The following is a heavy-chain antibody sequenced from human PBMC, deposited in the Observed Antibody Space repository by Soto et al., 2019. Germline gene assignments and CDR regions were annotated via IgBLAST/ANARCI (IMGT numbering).Heavy chain of an antibody. Sequence: SETLSLTCTVSGGSISSSSYYWGWIRQPPGKGLEWIGSIYYSGSTYYNPSLKSRVTISVDTSKNQFSLKLSSVTAADTAVYYCARHYREHFDYWGQGTLVTVSS. CDR1: GGSISSSSYY. D-gene: IGHD1-26*01. CDR2: IYYSGST. J-gene: IGHJ4*02. V-gene: IGHV4-39*01. CDR3: ARHYREHFDY.